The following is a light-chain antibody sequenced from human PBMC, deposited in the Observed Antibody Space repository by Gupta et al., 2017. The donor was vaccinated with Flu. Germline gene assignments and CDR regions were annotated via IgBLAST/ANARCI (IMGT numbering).Light chain of an antibody. CDR3: TALAGSSLL. V-gene: IGLV2-8*01. Sequence: QSVTTSCTGTTSDVGSYDYVSWYHQRPGPALSLIIYEVNKRPSGVPDRFSGSSSGTTASLTVSGLQAEAEAYYYSTALAGSSLLFGGGTKLIVL. CDR2: EVN. J-gene: IGLJ2*01. CDR1: TSDVGSYDY.